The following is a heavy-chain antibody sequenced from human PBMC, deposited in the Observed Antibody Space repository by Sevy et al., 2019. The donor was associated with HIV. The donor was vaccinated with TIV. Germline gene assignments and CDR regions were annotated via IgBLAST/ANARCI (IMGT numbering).Heavy chain of an antibody. Sequence: SETLSLTCTVSGGSISSYSWSWIRQPPGKGLEWIGYIYYSGSTNYNPSRKSRVTISADTSTNQLFLKLSAVTAADNAVDYGASGLRFLGAFDYWGQGTLVTVSS. CDR3: ASGLRFLGAFDY. J-gene: IGHJ4*02. D-gene: IGHD3-3*01. CDR2: IYYSGST. CDR1: GGSISSYS. V-gene: IGHV4-59*13.